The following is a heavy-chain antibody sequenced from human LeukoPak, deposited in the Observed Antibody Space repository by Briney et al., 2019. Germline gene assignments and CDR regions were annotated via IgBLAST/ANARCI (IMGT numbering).Heavy chain of an antibody. CDR3: ARQELGMAYYFDY. J-gene: IGHJ4*02. Sequence: SETLSLTCTVSGGSISSSSYYWDWIRQPPGKGLEWIGSIYYSGSTYYNPSLKSRVTISVDTSKNQFSLKLSSVTAADTAVYYCARQELGMAYYFDYWGQGTLVTVSS. CDR1: GGSISSSSYY. CDR2: IYYSGST. V-gene: IGHV4-39*01. D-gene: IGHD7-27*01.